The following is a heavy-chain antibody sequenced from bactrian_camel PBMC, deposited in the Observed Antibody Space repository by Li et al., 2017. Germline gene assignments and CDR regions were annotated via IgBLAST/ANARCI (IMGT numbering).Heavy chain of an antibody. CDR3: AAARGCLGFRRLRQSMYAN. J-gene: IGHJ4*01. D-gene: IGHD6*01. V-gene: IGHV3S40*01. Sequence: VQLVESGGGLVQPGGSLRLSCAASGFTFSSYAVSWVRQAPGKGLEWVSAINAGGGTYYADSVKGRFTMSGDNAKNTVYLQMNSLKPEDTAMYYCAAARGCLGFRRLRQSMYANWGQGTQVTVS. CDR2: INAGGGT. CDR1: GFTFSSYA.